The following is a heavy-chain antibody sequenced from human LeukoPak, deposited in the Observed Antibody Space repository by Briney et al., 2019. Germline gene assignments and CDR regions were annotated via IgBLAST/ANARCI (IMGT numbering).Heavy chain of an antibody. Sequence: PGGSLRLSCAASGFTFTSYEMNGVRQAPGKGLEWLSCIGISNGAEYYADSVKGRFTISRDIAKNSLFLQMNSLRAEDSAVYYCVRAHRFYDYLTGYREYFFDSWGQGTLVTVSS. CDR2: IGISNGAE. CDR1: GFTFTSYE. J-gene: IGHJ4*02. CDR3: VRAHRFYDYLTGYREYFFDS. V-gene: IGHV3-48*03. D-gene: IGHD3-9*01.